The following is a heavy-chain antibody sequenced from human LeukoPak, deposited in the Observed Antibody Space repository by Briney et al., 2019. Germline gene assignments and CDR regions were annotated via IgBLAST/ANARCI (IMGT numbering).Heavy chain of an antibody. CDR1: GFTFSSYG. J-gene: IGHJ4*02. V-gene: IGHV3-30*18. CDR2: ISYDGSNK. D-gene: IGHD3-22*01. Sequence: GGSLRLSCAASGFTFSSYGMHWVRQAPGKGLEWVAVISYDGSNKYYADSVKGRFTISRDNSKNTLYLQMNSLRAEDTAVYYCAKDLGYYDSSGYYFTMPDYWGQGTLVTVSS. CDR3: AKDLGYYDSSGYYFTMPDY.